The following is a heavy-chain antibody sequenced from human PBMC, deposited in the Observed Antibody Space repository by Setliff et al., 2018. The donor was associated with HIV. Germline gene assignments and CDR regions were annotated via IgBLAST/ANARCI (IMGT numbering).Heavy chain of an antibody. J-gene: IGHJ6*02. CDR1: GFTFNSSHW. CDR2: SGRGGNV. CDR3: ARGNPAITVGSTRDYYRMDV. D-gene: IGHD6-19*01. Sequence: GGSLRLSCAASGFTFNSSHWMHWVRQVPGKGLMWVSGSGRGGNVYYADSVKGRFTISADTSKNQVSLKLRSVTAADTAVYYCARGNPAITVGSTRDYYRMDVWGQGTTVTVSS. V-gene: IGHV3-74*01.